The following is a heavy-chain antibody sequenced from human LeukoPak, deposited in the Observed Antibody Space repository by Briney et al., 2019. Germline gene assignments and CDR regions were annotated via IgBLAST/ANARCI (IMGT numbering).Heavy chain of an antibody. CDR3: ARVGGRYSPLGY. CDR2: IKQDGSEK. Sequence: PGGSLRLSCAASGFTFSSYWMSWARQAPGKGLEWVANIKQDGSEKYYVDSVKGRFTISRDNDKISLFLQMTSLRAEDTAVYYCARVGGRYSPLGYWGQGTLVTVSS. CDR1: GFTFSSYW. V-gene: IGHV3-7*01. J-gene: IGHJ4*02. D-gene: IGHD3-16*02.